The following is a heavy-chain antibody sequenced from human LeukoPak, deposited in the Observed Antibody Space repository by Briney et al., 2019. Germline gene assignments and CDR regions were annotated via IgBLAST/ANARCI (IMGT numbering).Heavy chain of an antibody. D-gene: IGHD6-19*01. V-gene: IGHV5-51*01. Sequence: GESLKIYCKGSGYSFTSYWIGWVRQMPGKGLEWMGIIYPGDSDTRYSPSFQGQVTISADNAISTDYLQWSSLKAADTAMYYCGRHRIAVAIDIWGEGTMVTVSS. CDR2: IYPGDSDT. CDR1: GYSFTSYW. J-gene: IGHJ3*02. CDR3: GRHRIAVAIDI.